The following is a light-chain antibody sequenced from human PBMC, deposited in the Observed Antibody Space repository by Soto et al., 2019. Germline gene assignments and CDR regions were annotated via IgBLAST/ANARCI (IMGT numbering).Light chain of an antibody. CDR3: QQYGGSPVT. Sequence: EIVLTQSPGTLSLSPGERATLSCRASQNINKNFLAWYQHKPGQAPRLLIYGAAFRATGIPDRFRGSGSGTDFTLTISRLEPEDFAMYYCQQYGGSPVTFGQGTKMDIK. CDR1: QNINKNF. J-gene: IGKJ1*01. V-gene: IGKV3-20*01. CDR2: GAA.